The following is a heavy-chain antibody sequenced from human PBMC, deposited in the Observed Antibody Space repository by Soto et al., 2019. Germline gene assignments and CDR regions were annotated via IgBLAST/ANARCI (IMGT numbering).Heavy chain of an antibody. Sequence: SETLSLTCAVYGGSFSGYYWSWIRQPPGKGLEWIGEINHSGSTNYNPSLKSRVTISVDTSKTQFSLKLSSVTAADTAVYYCARGPYYDILTGYNNYFDYWGQGTLVTVSS. J-gene: IGHJ4*02. D-gene: IGHD3-9*01. V-gene: IGHV4-34*01. CDR2: INHSGST. CDR1: GGSFSGYY. CDR3: ARGPYYDILTGYNNYFDY.